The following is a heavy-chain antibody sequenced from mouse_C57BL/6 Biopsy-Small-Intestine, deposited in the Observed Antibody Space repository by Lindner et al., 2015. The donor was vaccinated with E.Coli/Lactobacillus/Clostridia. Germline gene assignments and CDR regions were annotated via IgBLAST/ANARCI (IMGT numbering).Heavy chain of an antibody. J-gene: IGHJ2*01. CDR2: IYPGGGYT. CDR3: ARSHYDYFDY. CDR1: GYTFTNYW. V-gene: IGHV1-63*01. Sequence: VQLQESGAELMKPGASVKMPCKASGYTFTNYWIGWAKQRPGHGLEWIGDIYPGGGYTNYNEKFKGKATLTADKSSSTAYMQFSSLTSEDSAIYYCARSHYDYFDYWGQGTTLTVSS. D-gene: IGHD2-4*01.